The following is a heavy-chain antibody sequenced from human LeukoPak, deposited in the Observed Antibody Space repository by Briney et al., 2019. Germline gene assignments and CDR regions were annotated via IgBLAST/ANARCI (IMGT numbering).Heavy chain of an antibody. D-gene: IGHD2-15*01. Sequence: PGGSLRLSCAASGFTFSSYGMHWVRQAPGKGLEWVAVISYDGSNKYHADSVKGRFTISRDNSKNTLYLQMNSLRAEDTAVYYCARRDVVYWGSGAGIDHWGQGTLVTVSS. CDR1: GFTFSSYG. CDR2: ISYDGSNK. V-gene: IGHV3-30*03. CDR3: ARRDVVYWGSGAGIDH. J-gene: IGHJ4*02.